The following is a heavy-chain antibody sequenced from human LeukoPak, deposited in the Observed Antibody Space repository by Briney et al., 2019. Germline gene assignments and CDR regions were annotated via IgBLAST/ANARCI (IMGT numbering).Heavy chain of an antibody. CDR3: ARLGLWSPIDY. D-gene: IGHD4/OR15-4a*01. CDR1: GYSFTSYW. Sequence: GESLKISCKGSGYSFTSYWIGLVRPMPGKGLGWVGIIYPGDSDTRYSPSFQGQVTISADKSISTAYLQWSSLKASDTAMYYCARLGLWSPIDYWGQGTLVTVSS. J-gene: IGHJ4*02. CDR2: IYPGDSDT. V-gene: IGHV5-51*01.